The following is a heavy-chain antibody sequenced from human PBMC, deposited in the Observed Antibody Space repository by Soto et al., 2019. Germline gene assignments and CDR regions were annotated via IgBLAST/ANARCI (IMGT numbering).Heavy chain of an antibody. J-gene: IGHJ6*02. Sequence: SETLSLTCTVSGGSISSYYWSWIWRPPGKGLEWIGYIYNSGSTHSNPSLQSRVTISVDTSKNQFSLKLSSVTAADTGIYDCARARITMVREVIKYNMDVWGQGTTVTVS. CDR3: ARARITMVREVIKYNMDV. D-gene: IGHD3-10*01. CDR1: GGSISSYY. V-gene: IGHV4-59*01. CDR2: IYNSGST.